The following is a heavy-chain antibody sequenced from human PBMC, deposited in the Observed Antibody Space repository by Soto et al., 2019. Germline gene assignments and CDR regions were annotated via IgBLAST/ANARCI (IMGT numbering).Heavy chain of an antibody. CDR2: ISAYNGNT. CDR1: GYTVTSYG. D-gene: IGHD6-13*01. CDR3: ARGGGSSSSWPYYYYGMDV. J-gene: IGHJ6*02. V-gene: IGHV1-18*01. Sequence: GASVKVSCKASGYTVTSYGISWVRQAPGQGLEWMGWISAYNGNTNYAQKLQGRVTMTTDTPTSSAYMELRSLRSDDTAVYYCARGGGSSSSWPYYYYGMDVWGQGATGTVAS.